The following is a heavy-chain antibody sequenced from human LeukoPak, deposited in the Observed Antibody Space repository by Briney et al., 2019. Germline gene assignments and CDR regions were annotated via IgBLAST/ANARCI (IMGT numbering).Heavy chain of an antibody. CDR1: GFTFSSYA. D-gene: IGHD3-10*01. CDR2: ISGSGGST. V-gene: IGHV3-23*01. J-gene: IGHJ4*02. Sequence: GGSLRLSCAASGFTFSSYAMSWVRQAPGKGLEWVSAISGSGGSTYYADSVKGRFTISRDNSKNTLYLQMNSLRAEDTAVYYCLITMVRRVQVGYWGQGTLVTVSS. CDR3: LITMVRRVQVGY.